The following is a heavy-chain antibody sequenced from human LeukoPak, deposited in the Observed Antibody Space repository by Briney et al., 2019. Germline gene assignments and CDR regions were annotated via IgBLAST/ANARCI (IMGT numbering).Heavy chain of an antibody. CDR3: ARTMTYYYYYMDV. D-gene: IGHD3-22*01. CDR1: GGSISSHY. Sequence: SETLSLTCTVSGGSISSHYWSWIRQPPGKRLEWIGYIYYSGSTNYNPSLKSRVTISVDTSKNQFSLKLSSVTAADTAVYCCARTMTYYYYYMDVWGKGTTVTVSS. J-gene: IGHJ6*03. V-gene: IGHV4-59*11. CDR2: IYYSGST.